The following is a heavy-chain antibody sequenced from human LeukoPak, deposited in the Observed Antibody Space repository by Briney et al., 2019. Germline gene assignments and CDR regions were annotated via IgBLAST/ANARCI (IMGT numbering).Heavy chain of an antibody. CDR3: ARYLSGDYKPPYDS. CDR2: INHGGFT. D-gene: IGHD4-17*01. CDR1: GGSFSGYY. J-gene: IGHJ4*02. V-gene: IGHV4-34*01. Sequence: SETLSLTCSVYGGSFSGYYCVWIRQAPEKGLEWIGEINHGGFTNYNPSLKSRVTISIDTSKNQFSLKLSSVTAADSAVYYCARYLSGDYKPPYDSWGQGNLVTVSS.